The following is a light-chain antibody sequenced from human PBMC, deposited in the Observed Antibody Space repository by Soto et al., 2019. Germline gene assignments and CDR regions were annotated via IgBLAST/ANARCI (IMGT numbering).Light chain of an antibody. CDR3: ETWGSNTHTV. Sequence: QPVLTQSSSASASLGSSVKLTCTLSSGHSSYIIAWHQQQPGKAPRYLMKLEGSGSYNKGSGVPDRFSGSSSGADRYLTISNLQFEDDADYECETWGSNTHTVFGGGTKLTVL. V-gene: IGLV4-60*02. CDR1: SGHSSYI. CDR2: LEGSGSY. J-gene: IGLJ3*02.